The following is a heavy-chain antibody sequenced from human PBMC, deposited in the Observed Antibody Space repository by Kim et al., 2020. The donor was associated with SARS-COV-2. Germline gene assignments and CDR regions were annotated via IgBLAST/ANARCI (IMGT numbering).Heavy chain of an antibody. V-gene: IGHV3-74*01. Sequence: ADSVKGRFTISRDDAKNTLFLKMNSLRAEDTAVYYCARVFYNSGRTNAFDIWGQGTMVTVSS. D-gene: IGHD3-10*01. J-gene: IGHJ3*02. CDR3: ARVFYNSGRTNAFDI.